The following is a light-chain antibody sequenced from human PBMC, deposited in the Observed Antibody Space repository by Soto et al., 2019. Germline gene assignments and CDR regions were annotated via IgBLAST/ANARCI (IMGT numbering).Light chain of an antibody. CDR3: SSYTSGSPYV. V-gene: IGLV2-14*01. J-gene: IGLJ1*01. CDR2: GAS. CDR1: SSDVGGYNY. Sequence: QSALTQPASVSGSPGQSITISCTGTSSDVGGYNYVSWYQQHPGKAPKLLIYGASNRPSGVSNRFSGSKSGNTASLTISGLQAEDEADYYCSSYTSGSPYVFGTGTKVTVL.